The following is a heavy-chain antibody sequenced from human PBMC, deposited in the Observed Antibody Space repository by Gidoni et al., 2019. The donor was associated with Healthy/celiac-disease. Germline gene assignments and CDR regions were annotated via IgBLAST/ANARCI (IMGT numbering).Heavy chain of an antibody. D-gene: IGHD4-17*01. Sequence: EVQLLESGGGLVQPGGSLRRSCAASGFTFSSYAISGVRQAPGKGLEWVSAIIGRCGSTYYADSVKGRFTISRDKSKNTLYLQMNRLRAEDTAVYYCAKVGQGVTTPFDYWGQGTLVTVSS. CDR2: IIGRCGST. CDR3: AKVGQGVTTPFDY. J-gene: IGHJ4*02. CDR1: GFTFSSYA. V-gene: IGHV3-23*01.